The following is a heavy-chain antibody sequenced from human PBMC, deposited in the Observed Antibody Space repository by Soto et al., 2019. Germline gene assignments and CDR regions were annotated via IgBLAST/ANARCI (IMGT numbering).Heavy chain of an antibody. CDR3: ARHLYCSGGSCYRDY. Sequence: PGESLKISCKGSGYSFTSYWIGWVRQMPGKGLEWMGIIYPGVSDTRYSPSFQGQVTISADKSISTAYLQWSSLKASDTAIYYCARHLYCSGGSCYRDYWGHGTLVTISS. CDR2: IYPGVSDT. D-gene: IGHD2-15*01. CDR1: GYSFTSYW. V-gene: IGHV5-51*01. J-gene: IGHJ4*01.